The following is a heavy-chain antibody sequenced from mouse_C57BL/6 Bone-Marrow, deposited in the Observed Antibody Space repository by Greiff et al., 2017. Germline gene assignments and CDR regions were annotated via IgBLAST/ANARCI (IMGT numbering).Heavy chain of an antibody. Sequence: VQLHQSGPELVKPGASVKISCKASGYSFTSYYIHWVKQRPGQGLEWIGWIYPGSGNTKYNEKFKGKATLTADTSSSTAYMQLSSLTSEDSAVYYCARPYYGSPFAYWGQGTLVTVSA. D-gene: IGHD1-1*01. CDR3: ARPYYGSPFAY. J-gene: IGHJ3*01. V-gene: IGHV1-66*01. CDR1: GYSFTSYY. CDR2: IYPGSGNT.